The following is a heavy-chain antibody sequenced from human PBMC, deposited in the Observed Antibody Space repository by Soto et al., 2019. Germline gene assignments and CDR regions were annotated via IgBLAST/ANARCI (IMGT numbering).Heavy chain of an antibody. Sequence: QEQLVESGGGVVQPGRSLRLSCAATGFAFSTYGMHWVRQAPGKGREWVAAISYDGNEKYYADSLQGRFTISRDNSKNALYLQVNSLRGEDTAVYYCAKEKFRRRPSPMYAMDLWGQGTTVTVSS. J-gene: IGHJ6*02. CDR3: AKEKFRRRPSPMYAMDL. CDR1: GFAFSTYG. V-gene: IGHV3-30*18. CDR2: ISYDGNEK.